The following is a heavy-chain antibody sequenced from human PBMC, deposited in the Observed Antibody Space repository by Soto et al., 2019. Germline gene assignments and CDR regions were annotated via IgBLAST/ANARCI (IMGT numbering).Heavy chain of an antibody. CDR2: IYYSGST. CDR1: GGSVNNANNF. V-gene: IGHV4-31*03. D-gene: IGHD4-17*01. CDR3: ARDADYGGSRGGMDV. J-gene: IGHJ6*02. Sequence: QVRLEESGPGLVKPSGTLSLICSVSGGSVNNANNFWTWIRHHPENGLEWIGYIYYSGSTRYNPSFKTRVTLSIDTSKNQFSLRLNSVTVADTAVYFCARDADYGGSRGGMDVWGRGTTVTVSS.